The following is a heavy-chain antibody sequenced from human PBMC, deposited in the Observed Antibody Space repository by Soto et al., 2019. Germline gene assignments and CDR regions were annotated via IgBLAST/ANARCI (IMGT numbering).Heavy chain of an antibody. D-gene: IGHD3-10*01. CDR1: GGSFSGYQ. Sequence: QVQLQQWGAGLLKPSETLSLTCAVYGGSFSGYQWSWIRQTPGKGLEWIGGTNDSGDINYNPSLISRVTSLVDSPKKQISLRLSAVAAADTAVYYCARGLILWFGELSRRGGYYYYMDVWGKGTTVTVSS. V-gene: IGHV4-34*01. CDR3: ARGLILWFGELSRRGGYYYYMDV. CDR2: TNDSGDI. J-gene: IGHJ6*03.